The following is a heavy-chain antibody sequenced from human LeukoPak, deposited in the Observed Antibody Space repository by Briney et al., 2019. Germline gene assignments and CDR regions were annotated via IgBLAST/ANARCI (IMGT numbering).Heavy chain of an antibody. CDR2: INSDGRGT. D-gene: IGHD6-19*01. CDR3: AGVRSSGWSYFDY. V-gene: IGHV3-74*01. Sequence: PVGSLRLSCAASGFTFSSYWMHWVRQAPGKGLLWVSRINSDGRGTSYADSVKGRFTISRDNAKNTLYLQMNRLRPEDTAVYYCAGVRSSGWSYFDYWGQGTLVTVSS. J-gene: IGHJ4*02. CDR1: GFTFSSYW.